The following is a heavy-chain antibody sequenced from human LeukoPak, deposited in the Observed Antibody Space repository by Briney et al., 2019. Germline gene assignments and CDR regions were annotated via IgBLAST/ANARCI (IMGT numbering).Heavy chain of an antibody. Sequence: GGSLRLSYAASGFTFSSYGMHWVRQAPGKGLEWVAFIRYDGSNKYYADSVKGRFTISRDNSKNTLYLQMNSLRAEDTAVYYCAKGDSSGYPLFDYWGQGTLVTVSS. CDR1: GFTFSSYG. J-gene: IGHJ4*02. V-gene: IGHV3-30*02. CDR3: AKGDSSGYPLFDY. CDR2: IRYDGSNK. D-gene: IGHD3-22*01.